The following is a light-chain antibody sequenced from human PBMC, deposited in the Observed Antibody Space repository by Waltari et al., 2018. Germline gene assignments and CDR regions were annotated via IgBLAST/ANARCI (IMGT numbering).Light chain of an antibody. CDR2: AAS. Sequence: DIQMTQSPSSLSASVGDSVTITCRASQSISTYLNWDQHKKGKAPKLLIYAASTLQSGVPSRFGGSGSETDFTLTINGLQPEDFATYYCQETFSSFPAFGQGTKLAIK. J-gene: IGKJ2*01. CDR3: QETFSSFPA. CDR1: QSISTY. V-gene: IGKV1-39*01.